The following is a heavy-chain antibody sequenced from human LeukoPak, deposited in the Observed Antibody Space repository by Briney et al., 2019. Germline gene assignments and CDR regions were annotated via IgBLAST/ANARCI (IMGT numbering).Heavy chain of an antibody. V-gene: IGHV4-39*07. CDR2: INHSGST. CDR3: ARVVPAAYGMDV. Sequence: SETLSLTCTVSGGSISSGDYYWSWIRQPPGKGLEWIGEINHSGSTNYNPSLKSRVTISVDTSKNQFSLKLSSVTAADTAVYYCARVVPAAYGMDVWGQGTTVTVSS. D-gene: IGHD2-2*01. CDR1: GGSISSGDYY. J-gene: IGHJ6*02.